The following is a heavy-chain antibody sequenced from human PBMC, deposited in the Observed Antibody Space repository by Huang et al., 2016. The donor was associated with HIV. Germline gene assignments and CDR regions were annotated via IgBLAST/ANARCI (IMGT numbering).Heavy chain of an antibody. Sequence: QVQLVESGGGVVQPGGSLRLSCAASGFTFATYGRHGVRQAPGKGVEWVAFSRSDATDKYYADSVKGRFTASRDNSKNTLFLHMNSLRPEDTALYYCAKIPPLHANLATSGPGPVDYWGQGTLVTVSS. J-gene: IGHJ4*02. CDR2: SRSDATDK. CDR1: GFTFATYG. D-gene: IGHD6-13*01. CDR3: AKIPPLHANLATSGPGPVDY. V-gene: IGHV3-30*02.